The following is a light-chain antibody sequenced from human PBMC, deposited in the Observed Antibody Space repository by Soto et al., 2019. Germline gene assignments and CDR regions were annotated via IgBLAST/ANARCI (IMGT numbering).Light chain of an antibody. V-gene: IGKV3-20*01. J-gene: IGKJ3*01. CDR3: QHYCSALFT. Sequence: EIVLTQSPGTLSLSPGERATLSCRASQSFSSSYLAWYQQKPGQAPRLLIYGASSRATGIPDRFSGSGSGTDFTLTISSLEPEDLAVYYCQHYCSALFTFGPGTKVDVK. CDR1: QSFSSSY. CDR2: GAS.